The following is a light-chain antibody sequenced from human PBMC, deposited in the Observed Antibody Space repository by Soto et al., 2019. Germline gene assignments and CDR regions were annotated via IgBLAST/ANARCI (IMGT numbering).Light chain of an antibody. J-gene: IGKJ5*01. V-gene: IGKV3-20*01. CDR3: QQYGGSTRT. CDR1: QSVSKY. Sequence: EIVVTQSPGTLSLSPGERATLSCRASQSVSKYLAWYQQKPGQAPRLLIYGASTRETGIPERFSGSGSGTEFTLTISRLQPEDFAVYYCQQYGGSTRTFGQGTRLEIK. CDR2: GAS.